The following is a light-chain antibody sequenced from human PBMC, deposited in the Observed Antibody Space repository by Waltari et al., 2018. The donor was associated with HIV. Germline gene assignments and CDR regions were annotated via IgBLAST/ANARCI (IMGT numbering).Light chain of an antibody. CDR3: QQYNSDFYT. J-gene: IGKJ2*01. Sequence: IQMTQSPSILSASVGDRITITCRASPNVDSWLAWYQQRPGRAPKLLIYKASTLEYGVPARFTGSGSGTNFTLTINSLHPDDFATYYCQQYNSDFYTFGQGTRLDLK. V-gene: IGKV1-5*03. CDR2: KAS. CDR1: PNVDSW.